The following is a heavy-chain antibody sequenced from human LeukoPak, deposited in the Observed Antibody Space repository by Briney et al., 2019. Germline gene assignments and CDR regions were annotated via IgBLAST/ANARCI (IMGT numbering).Heavy chain of an antibody. CDR3: ARVIQYSSSWYGYYFDY. Sequence: GGSLRLSCAASGFTFSSYGVHWVRQAPGKGLEWVAVIWYDGSNKYYVDSVKGRFTISRDNSKNTLYLQMNSLRAEDTAVYYCARVIQYSSSWYGYYFDYWGQGTLVTVSS. CDR1: GFTFSSYG. CDR2: IWYDGSNK. D-gene: IGHD6-13*01. J-gene: IGHJ4*02. V-gene: IGHV3-33*01.